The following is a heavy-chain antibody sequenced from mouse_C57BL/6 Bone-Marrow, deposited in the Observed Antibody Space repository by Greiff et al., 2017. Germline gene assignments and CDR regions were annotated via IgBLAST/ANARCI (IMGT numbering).Heavy chain of an antibody. D-gene: IGHD1-1*01. J-gene: IGHJ3*01. CDR2: IHPNSGST. Sequence: QVQLQQPGAELVKPGASVTLSCKASGYTFTSYWMHWVKQRPGQGLAWIGMIHPNSGSTNYNEKFKSKATLTVDKSSSTAYMQLSSLTSEDSAVYYCARDGSRAGRCAYWGQGTLVTVSA. CDR1: GYTFTSYW. CDR3: ARDGSRAGRCAY. V-gene: IGHV1-64*01.